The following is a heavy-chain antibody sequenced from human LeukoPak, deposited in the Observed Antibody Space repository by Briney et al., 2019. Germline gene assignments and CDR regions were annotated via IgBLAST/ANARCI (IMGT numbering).Heavy chain of an antibody. CDR3: AKDPAGYSSGWNGGYYYMDV. Sequence: PGGSLRLSCAASGFTFSSYGMHWVRQAPGKGLEWVAFIRYDGSNKYYADSVKGRFTISRDNPKNTLYLQMNSLRAEDTAVYYCAKDPAGYSSGWNGGYYYMDVWGKGTTVTVSS. D-gene: IGHD6-19*01. V-gene: IGHV3-30*02. CDR1: GFTFSSYG. J-gene: IGHJ6*03. CDR2: IRYDGSNK.